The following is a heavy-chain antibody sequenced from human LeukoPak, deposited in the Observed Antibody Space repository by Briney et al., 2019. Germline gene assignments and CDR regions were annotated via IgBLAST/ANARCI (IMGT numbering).Heavy chain of an antibody. V-gene: IGHV3-21*01. CDR1: GFTFSIFW. D-gene: IGHD2-2*01. J-gene: IGHJ3*02. CDR2: ISSSSSYI. Sequence: GGSLRLSCAASGFTFSIFWMSWVRQAPGKGLEWVSSISSSSSYIYYADSVKGRFTISRDNAKNSPYLQMNSLRAEDTAVYYCAREGCSSTSCDAFDIWGQGTMVTVSS. CDR3: AREGCSSTSCDAFDI.